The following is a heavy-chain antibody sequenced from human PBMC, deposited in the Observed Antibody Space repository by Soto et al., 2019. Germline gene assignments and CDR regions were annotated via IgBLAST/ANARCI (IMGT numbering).Heavy chain of an antibody. CDR3: ATGTTVTSYYGMDV. Sequence: GASVKVSCKVSGYTLTELSVHWVRQAPGKGLEWMGGFDPEDGETIYAQKFQGRVTMTEDTSTDTAYMELSSLRSEDTAVYYCATGTTVTSYYGMDVWGQGTTVTVSS. CDR1: GYTLTELS. CDR2: FDPEDGET. D-gene: IGHD4-17*01. J-gene: IGHJ6*02. V-gene: IGHV1-24*01.